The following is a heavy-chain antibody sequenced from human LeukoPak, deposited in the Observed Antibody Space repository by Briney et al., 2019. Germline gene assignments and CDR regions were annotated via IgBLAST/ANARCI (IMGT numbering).Heavy chain of an antibody. CDR1: GFTFSSYG. CDR3: ARDYGSGSYPPYFDY. D-gene: IGHD3-10*01. Sequence: GGSLRLSCAASGFTFSSYGMHWVRQAPGKGLEWVAFIRYDGSNKYYADSVKGRFTISRDNSKNTLYLQMNSLRAEDTAVYCCARDYGSGSYPPYFDYWGQGTLVTVSS. V-gene: IGHV3-30*02. J-gene: IGHJ4*02. CDR2: IRYDGSNK.